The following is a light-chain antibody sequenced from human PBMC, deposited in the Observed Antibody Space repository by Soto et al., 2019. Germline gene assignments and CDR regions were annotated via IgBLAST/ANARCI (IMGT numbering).Light chain of an antibody. Sequence: DIQMTQSPSTLSASVGDRVTITCRASQRLSSWLAWYQQKPGKAPKLLIYKASSLESGVPSRFSGSGSGTEFTLTISSLQPDDFATYYCLQYNSYPWAFGQGTKVEIK. J-gene: IGKJ1*01. V-gene: IGKV1-5*03. CDR1: QRLSSW. CDR3: LQYNSYPWA. CDR2: KAS.